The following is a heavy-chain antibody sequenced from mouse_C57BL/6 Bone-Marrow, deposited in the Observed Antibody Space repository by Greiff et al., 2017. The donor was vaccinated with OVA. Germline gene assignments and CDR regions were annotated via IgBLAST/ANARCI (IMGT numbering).Heavy chain of an antibody. CDR3: ARSGVWTYWYFDV. Sequence: QVQLQQSGAELVRPGASVKLSCKASGYTFTNYCISWVKQRPGQGLEWIGEIYPGCDYTYYNEKFKDKATLTADKSSSTTYMQLSSLTSEDSAVYFCARSGVWTYWYFDVWGTGTTVTVSS. D-gene: IGHD2-10*02. CDR2: IYPGCDYT. V-gene: IGHV1-76*01. J-gene: IGHJ1*03. CDR1: GYTFTNYC.